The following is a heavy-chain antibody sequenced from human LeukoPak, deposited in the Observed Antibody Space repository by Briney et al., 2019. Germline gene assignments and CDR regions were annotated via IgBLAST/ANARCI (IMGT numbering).Heavy chain of an antibody. V-gene: IGHV4-59*12. D-gene: IGHD2-2*01. J-gene: IGHJ3*02. CDR2: IYYSGST. CDR3: VRYGLLGLSEINGFDI. CDR1: GGSIRSYY. Sequence: SETLSLTCTVSGGSIRSYYWSWIRPPPGKGLEWIAYIYYSGSTNYNPSLKSRVTISVDTSKNQFSLKLTSVTAADTAVYYCVRYGLLGLSEINGFDIWGQGTLVSVSA.